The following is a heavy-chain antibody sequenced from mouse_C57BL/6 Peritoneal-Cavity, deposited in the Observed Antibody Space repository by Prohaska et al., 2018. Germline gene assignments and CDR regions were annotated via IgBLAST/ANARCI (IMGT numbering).Heavy chain of an antibody. CDR2: IYPVSGST. J-gene: IGHJ3*01. CDR1: GYTFTSYW. CDR3: ASYYSNSCAY. Sequence: ELVKPGASVKMSCKASGYTFTSYWITWVKQRPGQGLEWIGDIYPVSGSTNYNEKFKSKATLTVDTSSSTAYMQLSSLTSEDSAVYYCASYYSNSCAYWGQGTLVTVSA. D-gene: IGHD2-5*01. V-gene: IGHV1-55*01.